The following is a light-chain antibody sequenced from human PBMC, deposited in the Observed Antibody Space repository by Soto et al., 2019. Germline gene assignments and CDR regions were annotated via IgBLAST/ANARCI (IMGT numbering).Light chain of an antibody. CDR1: QSISTW. V-gene: IGKV1-5*03. Sequence: DIQMTQSPSTLSASVRDRVTITCRASQSISTWSAWYQQKPGKAPKLLIYKASSLESGVPSRFSGSGSGTEFTLTISSLQPDDFATDYCQQHNGYFATCGQGTK. CDR3: QQHNGYFAT. CDR2: KAS. J-gene: IGKJ1*01.